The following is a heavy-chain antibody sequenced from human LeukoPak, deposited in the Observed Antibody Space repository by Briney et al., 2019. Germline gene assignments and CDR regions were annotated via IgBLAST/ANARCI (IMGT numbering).Heavy chain of an antibody. CDR2: IDYSGST. CDR1: GGSISSSNYS. V-gene: IGHV4-39*01. D-gene: IGHD6-19*01. CDR3: ARRDWVYSSGLRHWYFDL. Sequence: PSETLSLTCTVSGGSISSSNYSWGWIRQPPGKGPEWIGNIDYSGSTYYNPSLKSRVTISVDTSKNQFSLKLSSVTAADTAVYYCARRDWVYSSGLRHWYFDLWGRGTLVTVSS. J-gene: IGHJ2*01.